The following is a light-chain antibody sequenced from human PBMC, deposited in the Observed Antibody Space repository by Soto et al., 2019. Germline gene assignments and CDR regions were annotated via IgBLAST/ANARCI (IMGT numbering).Light chain of an antibody. V-gene: IGLV1-44*01. CDR1: SSNIGSNT. CDR3: AAWDDSLNGFYV. Sequence: QLVLTQPPSASGTPGQRVTISCSGSSSNIGSNTVNWYQQLPGTAPNLLIYSNNQRPSGVPDRFSGSKSGTSASLAISGLQSEDEADYYCAAWDDSLNGFYVFGTGTKVTVL. CDR2: SNN. J-gene: IGLJ1*01.